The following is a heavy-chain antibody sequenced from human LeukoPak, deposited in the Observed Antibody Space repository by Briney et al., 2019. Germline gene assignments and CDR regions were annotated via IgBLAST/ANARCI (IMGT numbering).Heavy chain of an antibody. V-gene: IGHV3-7*01. CDR1: GFTFSSHW. Sequence: GSLRLSLAGSGFTFSSHWMSWVPQAPGKGLGGVANINQDGSQKYYVDPVKGRFTISRDNTKNSLYLQMNSLGAEDTAVYYCAREADYSAIDYGGQGTLVTVSS. CDR3: AREADYSAIDY. D-gene: IGHD4-11*01. J-gene: IGHJ4*02. CDR2: INQDGSQK.